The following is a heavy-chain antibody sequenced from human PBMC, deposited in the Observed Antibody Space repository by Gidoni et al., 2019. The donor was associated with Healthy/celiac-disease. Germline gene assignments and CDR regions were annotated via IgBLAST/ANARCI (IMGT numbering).Heavy chain of an antibody. CDR2: ISGSGGST. D-gene: IGHD2-21*01. CDR1: GFTFSCYA. Sequence: EVLLLVSWGCLVQPGVFLRLSCAASGFTFSCYAMSWVRQAPGKGLEWVSAISGSGGSTYYADAVKGRFTISRDNSKNTLYLQMNSLRAEDTAVYYCAKDVANYYYYYGMDVWGQGTTVTVSS. CDR3: AKDVANYYYYYGMDV. V-gene: IGHV3-23*01. J-gene: IGHJ6*02.